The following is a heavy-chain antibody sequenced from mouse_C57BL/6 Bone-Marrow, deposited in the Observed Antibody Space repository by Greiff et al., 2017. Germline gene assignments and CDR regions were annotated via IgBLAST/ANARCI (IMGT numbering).Heavy chain of an antibody. J-gene: IGHJ3*01. D-gene: IGHD2-3*01. V-gene: IGHV1-74*01. Sequence: QVQLQQPGAELVKPGASVKVSCKASGYTFTSYWMHWVRQRPGQGLEWIGRIHPSDSDTNYNQKFKGKATLTVDKSSSTAYMQLSSLTSEDSAVYFCARPRYDGYGAAFAYWGQGTLVTVSA. CDR3: ARPRYDGYGAAFAY. CDR1: GYTFTSYW. CDR2: IHPSDSDT.